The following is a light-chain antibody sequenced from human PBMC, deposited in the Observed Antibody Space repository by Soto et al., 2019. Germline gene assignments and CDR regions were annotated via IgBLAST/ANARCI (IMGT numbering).Light chain of an antibody. V-gene: IGKV1-39*01. CDR1: QNIRTY. CDR2: AAS. Sequence: DIQMTQSPSSLSASLGDRGTIACRASQNIRTYLNWYQQNPGKAPKLLIYAASNLHSGVPSRFSGSGSGTDFTLNISSLQPEDFATYYCQQAYSKNTFGGGTKVEIK. J-gene: IGKJ4*01. CDR3: QQAYSKNT.